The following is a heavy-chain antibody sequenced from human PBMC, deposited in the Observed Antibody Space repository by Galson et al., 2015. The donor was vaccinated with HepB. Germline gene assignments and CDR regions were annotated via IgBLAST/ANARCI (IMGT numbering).Heavy chain of an antibody. CDR3: ARRGMFGSFVVPAFDY. V-gene: IGHV4-39*01. D-gene: IGHD2-2*01. Sequence: ETLSLTCSVSGGAISSVNYYWAWIRQPPGKGLEWIGSISYSGTTYYNPSLKSRVSISADTSKNQFSLKLTSVTAADTAVYYCARRGMFGSFVVPAFDYWGQGNMVTVSS. CDR2: ISYSGTT. CDR1: GGAISSVNYY. J-gene: IGHJ4*02.